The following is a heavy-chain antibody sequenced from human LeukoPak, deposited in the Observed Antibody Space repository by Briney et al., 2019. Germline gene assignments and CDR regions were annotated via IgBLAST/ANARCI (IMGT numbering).Heavy chain of an antibody. CDR3: ALRYSSGWYFDY. J-gene: IGHJ4*02. D-gene: IGHD6-19*01. V-gene: IGHV1-2*06. CDR1: GYTFTGHY. CDR2: INPNSGGT. Sequence: ASVKVSCKASGYTFTGHYMHWVRQAPGQGLEWMGRINPNSGGTNYAQKFQGRVTMTRDTSISTAYMELSRLRSDDTAVYYCALRYSSGWYFDYWGQGTLVTVSS.